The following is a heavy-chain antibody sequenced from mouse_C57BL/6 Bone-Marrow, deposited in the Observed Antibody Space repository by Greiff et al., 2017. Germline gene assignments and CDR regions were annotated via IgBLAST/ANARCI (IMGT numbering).Heavy chain of an antibody. Sequence: VKLMESGAELVKPGASVKISCKASGYAFSSYWMNWVKQRPGKGLEWIGQIYPGDGDTNYNGKFKGKATLTADKSSSTAYMQLSSLTSEDSAVYFCARERVLYYYGFDYWGQGTTLTVSS. CDR2: IYPGDGDT. D-gene: IGHD1-1*01. J-gene: IGHJ2*01. V-gene: IGHV1-80*01. CDR1: GYAFSSYW. CDR3: ARERVLYYYGFDY.